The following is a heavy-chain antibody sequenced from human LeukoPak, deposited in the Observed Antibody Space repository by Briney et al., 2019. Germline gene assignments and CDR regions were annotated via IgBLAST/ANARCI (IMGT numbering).Heavy chain of an antibody. CDR1: GGSISSSSYY. CDR2: IYYSGST. CDR3: AKTLPYSGGWRATFDF. Sequence: PSETLSLTCTVSGGSISSSSYYWGWIRQPPGKGLEWIGSIYYSGSTYYNPSLKSRVTISVDTSTNQFSLKLSSVTAADTAVYCAKTLPYSGGWRATFDFWGQGTLVTVSS. D-gene: IGHD6-19*01. J-gene: IGHJ4*02. V-gene: IGHV4-39*01.